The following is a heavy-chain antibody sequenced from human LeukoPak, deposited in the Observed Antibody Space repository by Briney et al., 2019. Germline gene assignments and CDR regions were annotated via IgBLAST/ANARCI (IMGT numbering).Heavy chain of an antibody. D-gene: IGHD3-22*01. CDR2: ISGSGGST. V-gene: IGHV3-23*01. CDR3: AISDYYDSSGYLDAFAI. Sequence: PGGSLRLSCAASGFVFSSYAMSWVRQAPAKGREGVSAISGSGGSTYYAESVKGRFTISIDNSKNTLYLQMNRLRAEDTTVFYCAISDYYDSSGYLDAFAIWGQGTMVTVSS. J-gene: IGHJ3*02. CDR1: GFVFSSYA.